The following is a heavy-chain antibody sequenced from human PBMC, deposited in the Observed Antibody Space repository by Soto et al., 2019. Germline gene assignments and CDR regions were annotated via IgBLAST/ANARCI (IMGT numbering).Heavy chain of an antibody. CDR1: GFSISTHA. CDR3: ARDRGRGSYSAFDI. CDR2: FSGRSGDT. V-gene: IGHV3-23*01. J-gene: IGHJ3*02. D-gene: IGHD1-26*01. Sequence: GGSLRLSCVASGFSISTHALTWVRQAPGKGLEWVSSFSGRSGDTYYAASVKGRFTISGDSSKNTVILQMNNLRAEDTAVYYCARDRGRGSYSAFDIWGQGTMVTVSS.